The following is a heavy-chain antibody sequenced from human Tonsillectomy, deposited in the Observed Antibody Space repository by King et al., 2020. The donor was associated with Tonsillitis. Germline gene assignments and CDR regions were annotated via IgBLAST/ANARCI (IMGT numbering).Heavy chain of an antibody. CDR2: ISSSTSYI. Sequence: VQLVESGGGLVKPGGSLRLSCAASGFTFSSYSMNWVRQAPGKGLEWVSSISSSTSYIYYADSVKGRFTISRDNAKKSLYLQMNSLRAEDTAVYYCARDVGYCSSTSCYEQYFQHWGQGTLVTVSS. V-gene: IGHV3-21*01. D-gene: IGHD2-2*01. CDR3: ARDVGYCSSTSCYEQYFQH. CDR1: GFTFSSYS. J-gene: IGHJ1*01.